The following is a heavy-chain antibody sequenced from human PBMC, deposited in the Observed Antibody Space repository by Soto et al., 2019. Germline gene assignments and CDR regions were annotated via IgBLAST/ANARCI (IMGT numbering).Heavy chain of an antibody. CDR2: VYYTGST. CDR1: GGSMSGYY. J-gene: IGHJ4*02. Sequence: VQLQESGPGLVKPSETLSLTCRVSGGSMSGYYWSWVRLAPGKGLEWIGYVYYTGSTNYNPSLQSRVSISVDTSNKHFSLSLSLVTAADTAVYFCARSIAVPSGHIDHWGQGIRVTISS. D-gene: IGHD6-6*01. V-gene: IGHV4-59*01. CDR3: ARSIAVPSGHIDH.